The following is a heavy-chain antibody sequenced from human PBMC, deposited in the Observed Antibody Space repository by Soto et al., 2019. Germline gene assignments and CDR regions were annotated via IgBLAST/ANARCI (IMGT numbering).Heavy chain of an antibody. CDR2: IQSGGTT. D-gene: IGHD3-9*01. CDR3: ARDDILCCVRRCYGVHMDV. V-gene: IGHV3-66*01. CDR1: GFTVSSKY. Sequence: EVQLVESGGGLVQPGGSLRLSCAASGFTVSSKYMSWVRQAPGKGLEWVSLIQSGGTTYYSDSVKGRFTISRDSSKNMLHIQMDSLRAEDTAVYYGARDDILCCVRRCYGVHMDVWRKGTTVTVPS. J-gene: IGHJ6*03.